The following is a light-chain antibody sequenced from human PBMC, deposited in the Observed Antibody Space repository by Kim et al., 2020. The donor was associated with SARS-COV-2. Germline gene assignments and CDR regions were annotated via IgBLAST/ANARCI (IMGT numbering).Light chain of an antibody. Sequence: GDTVTITCRPSQGISNALAWYQQKPGKPPKLLIYEASTLESGVPSRFRGGFSGTDFTLTIDSLQPADFATYYCQHFNNYPYTFG. V-gene: IGKV1D-13*01. CDR1: QGISNA. CDR3: QHFNNYPYT. J-gene: IGKJ3*01. CDR2: EAS.